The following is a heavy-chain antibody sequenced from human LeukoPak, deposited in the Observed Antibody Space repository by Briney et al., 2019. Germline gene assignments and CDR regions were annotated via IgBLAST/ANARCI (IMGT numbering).Heavy chain of an antibody. V-gene: IGHV3-66*01. Sequence: GGSLRLSCAASGFTVSSNYMSWVRQAPGKGLEWVSVIYSGGSTYYADSVKGRFTISRDNSKNTLYLQMNSLRAKDTAVYYCARDHELLRAFDIWGQGTMVTVSS. J-gene: IGHJ3*02. CDR1: GFTVSSNY. CDR3: ARDHELLRAFDI. CDR2: IYSGGST. D-gene: IGHD1-26*01.